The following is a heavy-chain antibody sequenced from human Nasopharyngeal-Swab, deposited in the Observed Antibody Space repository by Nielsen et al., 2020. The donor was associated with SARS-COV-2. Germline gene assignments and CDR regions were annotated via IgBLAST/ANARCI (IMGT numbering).Heavy chain of an antibody. Sequence: ASVKVSCKASGYTFTNYFIHWVQQAPGQGLEWMGIVNPSDGSTTYAQNFEGRVTMTWDTSTSTVYMELSRLRSEDTAIYYCARSNYGSGSYYFDYWGQGTLVTVSS. D-gene: IGHD3-10*01. CDR2: VNPSDGST. J-gene: IGHJ4*02. V-gene: IGHV1-46*01. CDR3: ARSNYGSGSYYFDY. CDR1: GYTFTNYF.